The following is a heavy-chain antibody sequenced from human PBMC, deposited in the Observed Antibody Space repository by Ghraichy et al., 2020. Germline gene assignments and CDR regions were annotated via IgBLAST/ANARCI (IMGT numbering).Heavy chain of an antibody. CDR2: IIWDGANT. J-gene: IGHJ6*02. CDR1: GFTFSKYS. D-gene: IGHD3-9*01. CDR3: AKCWEDYDILTGMDV. Sequence: GGSLRLSCAASGFTFSKYSMQWVRQAPGKGLEWVSLIIWDGANTYYADSVKGRFTISRDNRKNSLYLEMNGLRTEDPALYYGAKCWEDYDILTGMDVWGQGTTVTVS. V-gene: IGHV3-43*01.